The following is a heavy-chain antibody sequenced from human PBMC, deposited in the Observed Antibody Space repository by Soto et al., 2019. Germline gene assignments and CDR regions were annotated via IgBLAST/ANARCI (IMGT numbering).Heavy chain of an antibody. V-gene: IGHV1-46*01. CDR1: GYTFTSYY. CDR3: ARDRDYGSGSYYNSGSLYYFDY. Sequence: ASVKVSCKASGYTFTSYYMHWVRQAPGQGLEWMGIINPSGGRTSYAQKFQGRVTMTRDTSTSTVYMELSSLRSEDTAVYYCARDRDYGSGSYYNSGSLYYFDYWGLGTLVTVSS. D-gene: IGHD3-10*01. J-gene: IGHJ4*02. CDR2: INPSGGRT.